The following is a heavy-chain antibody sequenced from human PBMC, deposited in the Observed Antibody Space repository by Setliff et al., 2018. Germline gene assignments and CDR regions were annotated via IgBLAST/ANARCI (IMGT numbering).Heavy chain of an antibody. Sequence: ASVKVSCKASGYIFAGYYMHWLRQTPGQGLEWMGYVNPIGGGATYAQKFQGRVTLTRDTSITTTYMELNSLRSDDTALYYCVRLVRYCSKTACQRISGEEVWGQGTLVTVSS. D-gene: IGHD3-10*01. CDR2: VNPIGGGA. J-gene: IGHJ4*02. CDR3: VRLVRYCSKTACQRISGEEV. V-gene: IGHV1-2*02. CDR1: GYIFAGYY.